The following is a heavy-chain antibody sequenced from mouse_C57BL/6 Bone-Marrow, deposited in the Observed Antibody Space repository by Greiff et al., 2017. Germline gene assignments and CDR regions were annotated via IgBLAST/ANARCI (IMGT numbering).Heavy chain of an antibody. Sequence: QVQLKESGPELVKPGASVKISCKASGYAFSSSWMNWVKQRPGKGLEWIGRIYPGDGDTNYNGKFKGKATLTADKSSSTAYMQLSSLTSEDSAVYFCARWYYGSSWYFDVWGTGTTVTVSS. CDR1: GYAFSSSW. J-gene: IGHJ1*03. D-gene: IGHD1-1*01. V-gene: IGHV1-82*01. CDR2: IYPGDGDT. CDR3: ARWYYGSSWYFDV.